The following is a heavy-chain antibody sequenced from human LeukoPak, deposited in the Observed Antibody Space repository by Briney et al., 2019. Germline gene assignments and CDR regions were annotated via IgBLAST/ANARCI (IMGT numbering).Heavy chain of an antibody. CDR2: INPSGGST. Sequence: ASVKVSCHASGFPFPSYYMHWVRQAPGQGLEWMGIINPSGGSTSYSQKFQGRVTMTRDTSTSTVYMELSSLRSEDTAVYYCARDSSGWYYFDYWGQGTLVTVSS. J-gene: IGHJ4*02. V-gene: IGHV1-46*01. CDR1: GFPFPSYY. D-gene: IGHD6-19*01. CDR3: ARDSSGWYYFDY.